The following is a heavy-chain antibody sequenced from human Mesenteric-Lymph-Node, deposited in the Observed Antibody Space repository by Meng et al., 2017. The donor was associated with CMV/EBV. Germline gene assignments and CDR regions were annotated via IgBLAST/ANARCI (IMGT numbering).Heavy chain of an antibody. D-gene: IGHD6-13*01. V-gene: IGHV3-30*02. J-gene: IGHJ4*02. CDR3: AKDYTNTWSNYFDY. CDR1: GFTFSSYG. Sequence: GESLKISCATSGFTFSSYGMHWVRQAPGKGLEWVAVIWYDGSNKYYVDSVKGRFTISRDNSKNTLYLQMDSLRPGDTALYYCAKDYTNTWSNYFDYWGRGTLVTVSS. CDR2: IWYDGSNK.